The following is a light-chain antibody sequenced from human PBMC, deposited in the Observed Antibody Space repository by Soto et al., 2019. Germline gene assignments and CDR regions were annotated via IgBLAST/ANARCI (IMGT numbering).Light chain of an antibody. V-gene: IGKV1-6*01. CDR1: QDIRND. CDR2: AVS. Sequence: AIQMTQSPSSLSASVGDRVTITCRASQDIRNDLGWFQQKPGKAPKLLIYAVSTLESGVPSRFSGSGSGTYFTLTSSSLQPEDFATYFCLHDYNYPITFGQGTRLEIK. J-gene: IGKJ5*01. CDR3: LHDYNYPIT.